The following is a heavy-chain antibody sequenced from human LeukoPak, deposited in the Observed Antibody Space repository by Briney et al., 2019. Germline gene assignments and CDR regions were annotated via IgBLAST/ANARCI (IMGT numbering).Heavy chain of an antibody. D-gene: IGHD5-12*01. CDR2: INTNSGGT. CDR1: GYTFTDYY. V-gene: IGHV1-2*02. CDR3: AREAVSGYDFPPNY. Sequence: GASVKVSFKASGYTFTDYYIHWVRQAPGQGLEWMGWINTNSGGTNSAQKFQDRVTMTGDTSISTAYMELSRLRSDDTAVYYCAREAVSGYDFPPNYWGQGTLVTVSS. J-gene: IGHJ4*02.